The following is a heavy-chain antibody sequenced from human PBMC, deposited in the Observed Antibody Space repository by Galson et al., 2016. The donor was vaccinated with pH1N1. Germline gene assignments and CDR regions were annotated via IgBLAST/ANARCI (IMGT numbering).Heavy chain of an antibody. Sequence: SLRLSCAASRFRFKRYWMSWVRQSPGKGLEWVANINQDGSEKYYVDSVRGRFTITRDNAENSVFLQMNSLRGGDTAVYYCARDRGFLSVTTSAFHMWGQGTMVTVPS. D-gene: IGHD4-17*01. CDR3: ARDRGFLSVTTSAFHM. CDR2: INQDGSEK. J-gene: IGHJ3*02. V-gene: IGHV3-7*03. CDR1: RFRFKRYW.